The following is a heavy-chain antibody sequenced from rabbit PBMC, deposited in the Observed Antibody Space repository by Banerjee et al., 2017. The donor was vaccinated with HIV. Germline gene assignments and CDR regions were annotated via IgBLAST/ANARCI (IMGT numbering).Heavy chain of an antibody. CDR1: GFSFSSSYW. Sequence: QQQLVESGGGLVKPEGSLTLTCTASGFSFSSSYWMYWVRQAPGKGLEWIACIYTGDGNTHYASWAKGRFTISKTSSTVDLKMTSLTAADTATYFCARDLAGVIGWNFGLWGPGTLVTVS. D-gene: IGHD4-1*01. CDR2: IYTGDGNT. CDR3: ARDLAGVIGWNFGL. V-gene: IGHV1S45*01. J-gene: IGHJ4*01.